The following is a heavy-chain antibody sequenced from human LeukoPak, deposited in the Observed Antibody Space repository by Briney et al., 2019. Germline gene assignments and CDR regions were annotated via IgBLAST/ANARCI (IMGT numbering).Heavy chain of an antibody. CDR3: AKDSALYCSSTSCYTGLDY. V-gene: IGHV3-30*02. D-gene: IGHD2-2*02. J-gene: IGHJ4*02. CDR2: IRYDGSNK. CDR1: GLTFSSYG. Sequence: GGSLRLSCAASGLTFSSYGMHWVRQAPGKGLEWVAFIRYDGSNKYYADSVKGRFTISRDNSKNTLYLQMNSLRAEDTAVYYRAKDSALYCSSTSCYTGLDYWGQGTLVTVSS.